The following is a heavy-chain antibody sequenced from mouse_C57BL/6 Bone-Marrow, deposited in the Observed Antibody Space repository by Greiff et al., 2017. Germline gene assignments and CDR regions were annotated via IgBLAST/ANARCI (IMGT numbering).Heavy chain of an antibody. Sequence: VQLQQSGAELVRPGASVKLSCKASGYTFTDYYINWVKQRPGQGLEWIARIYPGSGNTYYNEKFKGKATLTAEKSSSTAYMQLSSRTSEDSAVYFCARTYDYDEAMDYWGQGTSVTVSS. J-gene: IGHJ4*01. CDR2: IYPGSGNT. D-gene: IGHD2-4*01. CDR1: GYTFTDYY. CDR3: ARTYDYDEAMDY. V-gene: IGHV1-76*01.